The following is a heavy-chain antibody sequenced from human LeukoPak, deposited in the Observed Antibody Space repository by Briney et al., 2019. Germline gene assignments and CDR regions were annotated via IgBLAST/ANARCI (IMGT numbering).Heavy chain of an antibody. CDR1: GLSFSNYA. Sequence: PGGSLRLSCAASGLSFSNYAMSWVRQAPGKGLEWVSGISGNGGSAYYADSVKGRFTISRDNSKNTLYLQMNSLRAEDTALYYCANRRLYDTSGSYSYYFDYWGQGTLVTVSS. J-gene: IGHJ4*02. D-gene: IGHD3-22*01. CDR3: ANRRLYDTSGSYSYYFDY. V-gene: IGHV3-23*01. CDR2: ISGNGGSA.